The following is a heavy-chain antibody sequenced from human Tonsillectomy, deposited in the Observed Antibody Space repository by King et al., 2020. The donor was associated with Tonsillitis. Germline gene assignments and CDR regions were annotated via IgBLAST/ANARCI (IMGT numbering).Heavy chain of an antibody. J-gene: IGHJ4*02. Sequence: HVQLQESGPGLVKPSETLSLTCTVSGGSISSYYWSWIRQPPGKGLEWIGYTYYSGSTNYNPSLKSRVTISVDTSKNQFSLKLSSVTAADTAVYYCAREDNYYFDYWGQGTLVTVSS. D-gene: IGHD1-1*01. CDR1: GGSISSYY. V-gene: IGHV4-59*01. CDR3: AREDNYYFDY. CDR2: TYYSGST.